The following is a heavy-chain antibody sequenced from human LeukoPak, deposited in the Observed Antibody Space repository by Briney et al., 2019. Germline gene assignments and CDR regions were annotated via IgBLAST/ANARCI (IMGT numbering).Heavy chain of an antibody. CDR2: INPNSGDT. J-gene: IGHJ6*02. CDR3: ARDRVTSSSWHYYYYYGMDV. V-gene: IGHV1-2*02. D-gene: IGHD6-13*01. CDR1: GYTLTGYY. Sequence: ASVTVSCLACGYTLTGYYMHWVRQPPCRGLEWVGWINPNSGDTNYAQKFQGRVTITRDTSISTAYMELSRLRSDDTAVYYCARDRVTSSSWHYYYYYGMDVWGQGTTVTVSS.